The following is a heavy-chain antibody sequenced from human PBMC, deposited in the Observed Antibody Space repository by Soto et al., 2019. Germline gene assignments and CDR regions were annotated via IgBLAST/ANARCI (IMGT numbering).Heavy chain of an antibody. CDR3: ARVNNERGWLGFDP. J-gene: IGHJ5*02. D-gene: IGHD6-19*01. CDR2: MNPNSGNT. Sequence: ASVKVSCKASGYTFTSYDINWVRQATGQGLEWMGWMNPNSGNTGYAQKFQGRVTMTRTTSISTAYMGLSSRRSEDTAGYYCARVNNERGWLGFDPWGQGTLVTVSS. V-gene: IGHV1-8*01. CDR1: GYTFTSYD.